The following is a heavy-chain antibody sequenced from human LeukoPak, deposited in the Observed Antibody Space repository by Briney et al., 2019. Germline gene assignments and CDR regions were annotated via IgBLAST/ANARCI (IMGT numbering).Heavy chain of an antibody. Sequence: SVKVSCKASGFXFTSSAVQWVRQARGQRLEWIGWIVVGSGNTNYAQKFQERVTITRDMSTSTAYMELSSLRSEDTAVYYCAASPDYYDSSGYSYYFDYWGQGTLDTVSS. V-gene: IGHV1-58*01. CDR3: AASPDYYDSSGYSYYFDY. J-gene: IGHJ4*02. CDR1: GFXFTSSA. CDR2: IVVGSGNT. D-gene: IGHD3-22*01.